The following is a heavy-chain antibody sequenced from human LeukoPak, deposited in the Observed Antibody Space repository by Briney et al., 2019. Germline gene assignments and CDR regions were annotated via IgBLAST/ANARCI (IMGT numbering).Heavy chain of an antibody. CDR3: ARDGDCSSTSCYTIPYWYFDL. CDR2: IYTSGST. CDR1: GGSISSYY. V-gene: IGHV4-4*07. D-gene: IGHD2-2*02. J-gene: IGHJ2*01. Sequence: ASETLSLTCTVSGGSISSYYWSWIRQPAGKGLEWIGRIYTSGSTNYNPSLKSRVTMSVDTSKNQFSLKLSSVTAADTAVYYCARDGDCSSTSCYTIPYWYFDLWGRGTLVTVSS.